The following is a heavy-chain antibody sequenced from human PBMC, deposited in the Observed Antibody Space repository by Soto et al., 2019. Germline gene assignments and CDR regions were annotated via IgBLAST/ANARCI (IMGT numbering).Heavy chain of an antibody. CDR3: ARTCSGGSCYSLDYYYYMDV. CDR2: IYHSGST. D-gene: IGHD2-15*01. Sequence: SETLSLTCAVSSGSISSSNWWSWVRQPPGKGLEWIGEIYHSGSTNYNPSLKSRVTISVDKSKNQFSLKLSSVTAADTAVYYCARTCSGGSCYSLDYYYYMDVWGKGTTVTVSS. CDR1: SGSISSSNW. J-gene: IGHJ6*03. V-gene: IGHV4-4*02.